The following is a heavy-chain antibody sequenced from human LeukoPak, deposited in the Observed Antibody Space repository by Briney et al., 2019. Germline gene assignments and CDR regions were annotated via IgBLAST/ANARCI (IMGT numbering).Heavy chain of an antibody. J-gene: IGHJ4*02. CDR1: GFTFRSFV. V-gene: IGHV3-30*04. Sequence: GRSLRLSCAASGFTFRSFVMHWVRQAPGKGLEWAADISYEDGITQYYTDSVKGRFTISRDNSKYTVYLEMNSLRVEDTAMYYCSKERPEEYYSSGSYFDYWGQGALVTVSS. CDR3: SKERPEEYYSSGSYFDY. CDR2: ISYEDGITQ. D-gene: IGHD3-10*01.